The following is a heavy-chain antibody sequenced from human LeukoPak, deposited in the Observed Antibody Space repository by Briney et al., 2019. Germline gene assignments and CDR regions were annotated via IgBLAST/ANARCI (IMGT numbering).Heavy chain of an antibody. CDR1: GFTFSGYG. CDR3: ASVWSGYFDY. V-gene: IGHV3-23*01. Sequence: GGSLRLSCAASGFTFSGYGMSWVRQAPGKGLKWVSAISGSGGSTYYADSVKGRITISRDNSKNTLYLQMNSLRAEDTAVYYCASVWSGYFDYWGQGTLVTVSS. D-gene: IGHD3-3*01. J-gene: IGHJ4*02. CDR2: ISGSGGST.